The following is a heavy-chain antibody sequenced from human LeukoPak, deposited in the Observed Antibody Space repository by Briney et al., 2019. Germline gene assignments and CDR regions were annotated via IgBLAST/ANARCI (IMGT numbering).Heavy chain of an antibody. CDR2: IYSGGST. J-gene: IGHJ4*02. CDR1: GFTVSSNY. D-gene: IGHD5-18*01. V-gene: IGHV3-53*01. Sequence: GGSLRLSCAASGFTVSSNYRSWVRQAPGKGLEWVSVIYSGGSTYYADSVKGRFTISRDNSKNTLYLQMNSLRAEDTAVYYCARGLARSRYSYGIDYWGRGTLVTVSS. CDR3: ARGLARSRYSYGIDY.